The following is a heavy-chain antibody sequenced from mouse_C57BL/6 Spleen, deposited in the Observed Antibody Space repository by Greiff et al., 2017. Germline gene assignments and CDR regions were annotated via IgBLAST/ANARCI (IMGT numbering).Heavy chain of an antibody. J-gene: IGHJ2*01. CDR1: GFTFSDYY. CDR2: INYDGSST. Sequence: EVQVVESEGGLVQPGSSMKLSCTASGFTFSDYYMAWVRQVPEKGLEWVANINYDGSSTYYLDSLKSRFIISRDNAKNILYLQMSSLKSEDTATYYCARDRTRGYYFDYWGQGTTLTVSS. CDR3: ARDRTRGYYFDY. V-gene: IGHV5-16*01. D-gene: IGHD3-3*01.